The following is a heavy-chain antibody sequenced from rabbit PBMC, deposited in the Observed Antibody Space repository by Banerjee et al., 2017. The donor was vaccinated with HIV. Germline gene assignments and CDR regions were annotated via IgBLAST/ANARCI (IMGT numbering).Heavy chain of an antibody. J-gene: IGHJ4*01. Sequence: QSLEESGGDLVKPGASLTLTCTASGFDFSSNAMCWVRQAPGKGLEWIGHIASSTTGNIYYASWAKGRFAISKTSSTTMTLQMTSLTAADTATYFCATANNGGWGYAKLWGQGTLVTVS. V-gene: IGHV1S40*01. CDR1: GFDFSSNA. CDR2: IASSTTGNI. D-gene: IGHD4-1*01. CDR3: ATANNGGWGYAKL.